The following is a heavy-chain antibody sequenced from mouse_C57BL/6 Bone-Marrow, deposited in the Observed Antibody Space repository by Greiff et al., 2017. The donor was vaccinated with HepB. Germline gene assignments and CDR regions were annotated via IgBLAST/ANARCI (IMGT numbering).Heavy chain of an antibody. V-gene: IGHV5-16*01. J-gene: IGHJ2*01. D-gene: IGHD2-2*01. CDR3: ATERPLGYDFDY. CDR1: GFTFSDYY. Sequence: DVKLVESEGGLVQPGSSMKLSCTASGFTFSDYYMAWVRQVPEKGLEWVANINYDGSSTYYLDSLKSRFIISSENAKTILYLQMSSLKSEDTATYYCATERPLGYDFDYWGQGTTLTVSA. CDR2: INYDGSST.